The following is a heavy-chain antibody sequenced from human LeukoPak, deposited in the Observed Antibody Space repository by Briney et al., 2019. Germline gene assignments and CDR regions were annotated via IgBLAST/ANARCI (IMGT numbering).Heavy chain of an antibody. D-gene: IGHD5-12*01. CDR1: GGSISSSSYY. V-gene: IGHV4-39*02. J-gene: IGHJ4*02. Sequence: SETLSLTCTVSGGSISSSSYYWGWIRQPPGKGLEWIGNFYYSGSTYYNPSLKSRVTISVDTSKNQFSLKLSSVTAADTAVYYCARDAGNSGYDLFDFWGQGTLVTVSS. CDR2: FYYSGST. CDR3: ARDAGNSGYDLFDF.